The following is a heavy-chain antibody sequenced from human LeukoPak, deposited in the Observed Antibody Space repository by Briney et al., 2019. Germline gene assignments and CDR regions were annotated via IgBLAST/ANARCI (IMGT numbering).Heavy chain of an antibody. V-gene: IGHV1-8*01. J-gene: IGHJ6*02. D-gene: IGHD3-10*01. Sequence: GASVKVSCKASGYTFTSYDINWVRQATGQGLEWMGWMNPNSGNTGYAQKFQGRVTMTRNTSISTAYMGLSSLRSEDTAVYYCAGITMVRGVIDPDYYYGMDVWGQGTTVNVSS. CDR2: MNPNSGNT. CDR1: GYTFTSYD. CDR3: AGITMVRGVIDPDYYYGMDV.